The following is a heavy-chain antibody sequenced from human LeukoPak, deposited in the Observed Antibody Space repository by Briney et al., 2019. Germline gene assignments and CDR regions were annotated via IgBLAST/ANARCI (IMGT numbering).Heavy chain of an antibody. CDR1: GFTFSSYA. CDR3: ARDYYYDSSVFDP. J-gene: IGHJ5*02. CDR2: ISYDGSNK. D-gene: IGHD3-22*01. Sequence: GGSLRLSCAASGFTFSSYAMHWVRQAPGKGLEWVAVISYDGSNKYYADSVKGRFTISRDNFKNTLYLQMNSLRAEDTAVYYCARDYYYDSSVFDPWGQGTLVTVSS. V-gene: IGHV3-30-3*01.